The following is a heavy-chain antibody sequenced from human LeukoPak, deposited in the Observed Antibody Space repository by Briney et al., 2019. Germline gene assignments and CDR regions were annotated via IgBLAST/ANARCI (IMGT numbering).Heavy chain of an antibody. D-gene: IGHD1-20*01. V-gene: IGHV6-1*01. J-gene: IGHJ4*02. CDR1: GDSVSSNSAA. CDR2: TYYRSKWYN. Sequence: SQTLSLTCAISGDSVSSNSAAWTWIRQSPSRGLEWLGRTYYRSKWYNEATASVKSRITINPDTSKNQFSLQLNSVTPEDTAVCYCARYNTSAYFDSWGQGTLVTVSS. CDR3: ARYNTSAYFDS.